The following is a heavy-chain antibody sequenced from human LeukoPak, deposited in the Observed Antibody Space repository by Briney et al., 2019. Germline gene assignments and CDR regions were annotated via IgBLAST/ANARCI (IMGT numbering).Heavy chain of an antibody. Sequence: GGSLRLSCAASGFTFSSYEMNWVRQAPGKGLEWVSYITSGVSTIYYADSVKGRFTISRDNAKNSLYLQMNSLRVGDTAVYYCARQDPELAYWGQGTLVTVSS. CDR3: ARQDPELAY. CDR1: GFTFSSYE. V-gene: IGHV3-48*03. J-gene: IGHJ4*02. CDR2: ITSGVSTI. D-gene: IGHD1-26*01.